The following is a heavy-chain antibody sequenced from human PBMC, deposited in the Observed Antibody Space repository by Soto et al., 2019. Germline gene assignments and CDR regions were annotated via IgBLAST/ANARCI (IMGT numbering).Heavy chain of an antibody. V-gene: IGHV4-30-4*01. CDR2: IYYSGST. Sequence: SETLSLTCTVSGGAISSGDYYWSWIRQPAGKGLEWTGYIYYSGSTYYNPSLKSRVTISVDTSKNQFSLKLSSVTAADTAVYYCARDPVSPNNNWFDPWGQATLVTVSS. J-gene: IGHJ5*02. CDR3: ARDPVSPNNNWFDP. D-gene: IGHD1-20*01. CDR1: GGAISSGDYY.